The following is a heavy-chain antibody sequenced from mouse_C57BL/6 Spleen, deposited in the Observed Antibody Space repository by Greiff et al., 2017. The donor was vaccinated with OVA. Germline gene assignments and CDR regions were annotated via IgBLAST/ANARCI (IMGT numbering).Heavy chain of an antibody. J-gene: IGHJ4*01. CDR3: ARSPYGYGDYYAMDY. Sequence: QVQLQQSGAELVKPGASVKISCKASGYAFSSYWMNWVKQRPGKGLEWIGQIYPGDGDTNYNGKFKGKATLTADTSSSTAYMQLGSLTSEDSAVYVCARSPYGYGDYYAMDYWGQGTSVTVSS. CDR2: IYPGDGDT. CDR1: GYAFSSYW. V-gene: IGHV1-80*01. D-gene: IGHD2-2*01.